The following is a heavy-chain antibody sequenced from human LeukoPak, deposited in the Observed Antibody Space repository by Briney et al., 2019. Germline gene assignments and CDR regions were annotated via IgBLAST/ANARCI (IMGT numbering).Heavy chain of an antibody. CDR3: ASAGQVTPDYYYYYMDV. Sequence: GGSLRLSCAASGFTFSSYSMNWVRQAPGKGLEWVSSISSSSSYIYYADSVKGRFTISRDNAKNSLYLQMNSLRAEDTAVYYRASAGQVTPDYYYYYMDVWGKGATVTVSS. J-gene: IGHJ6*03. V-gene: IGHV3-21*01. CDR1: GFTFSSYS. D-gene: IGHD4-23*01. CDR2: ISSSSSYI.